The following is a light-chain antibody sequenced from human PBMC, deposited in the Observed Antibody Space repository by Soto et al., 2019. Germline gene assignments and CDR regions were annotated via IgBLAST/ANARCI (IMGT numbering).Light chain of an antibody. CDR2: DAS. CDR1: QGISSA. J-gene: IGKJ4*01. Sequence: AIQLTQSPSSLSASVGDRVTITCRASQGISSALAWYQQKPGKAPKLLIYDASSLESGVPSRFSGSGSGTDFTLTISSRQPEDFSSYCCQQFNSYPLTFGGGTKVEIK. CDR3: QQFNSYPLT. V-gene: IGKV1-13*02.